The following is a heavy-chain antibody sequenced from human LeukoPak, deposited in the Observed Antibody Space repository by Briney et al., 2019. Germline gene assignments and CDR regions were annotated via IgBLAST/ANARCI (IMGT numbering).Heavy chain of an antibody. CDR2: MNPNSGNT. CDR3: ARGGGPYDKIRYCSSTSCRNWFDP. V-gene: IGHV1-8*01. Sequence: GASVKVSCKASGYTFTSYDINWVRQATGQGLEWMGWMNPNSGNTGYAQKFQGRVTMTRNTSISTAYMELSSLRSEDTAVYYCARGGGPYDKIRYCSSTSCRNWFDPWGQGTLVTVSS. J-gene: IGHJ5*02. CDR1: GYTFTSYD. D-gene: IGHD2-2*01.